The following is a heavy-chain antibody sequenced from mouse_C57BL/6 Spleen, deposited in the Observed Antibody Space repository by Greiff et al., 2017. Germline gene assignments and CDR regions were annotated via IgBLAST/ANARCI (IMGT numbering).Heavy chain of an antibody. CDR1: GFSLTSYG. Sequence: VKLMESGPGLVQPSQSLSITCTVSGFSLTSYGVHWVRQSPGKGLEWLGVLWSGGSTDYNAAFISRLSISKDNSKSQVFFKMNSLQADDTAIYYCARKGAEGGYFDYWGQGTTLTVSS. CDR2: LWSGGST. V-gene: IGHV2-2*01. CDR3: ARKGAEGGYFDY. J-gene: IGHJ2*01.